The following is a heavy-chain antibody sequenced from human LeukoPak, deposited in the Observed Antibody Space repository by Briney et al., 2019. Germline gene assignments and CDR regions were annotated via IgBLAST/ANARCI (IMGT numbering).Heavy chain of an antibody. J-gene: IGHJ5*02. CDR2: ISYDGSNK. CDR1: GFTFSSYA. CDR3: AGEETYYDILTGADWFDP. D-gene: IGHD3-9*01. Sequence: GGSLRLSRAASGFTFSSYAMHWVRQAPGKGLEWVAVISYDGSNKYYADSVKGRFTNSRDNSKNTLYLQMNSLRAEDTAVYYCAGEETYYDILTGADWFDPWGQGTLVTVSS. V-gene: IGHV3-30-3*01.